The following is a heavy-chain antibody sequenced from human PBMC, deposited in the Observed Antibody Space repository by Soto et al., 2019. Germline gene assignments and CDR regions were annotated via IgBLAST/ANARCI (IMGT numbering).Heavy chain of an antibody. CDR1: GYTFTSYA. J-gene: IGHJ6*02. CDR2: IIPIFGTA. D-gene: IGHD6-13*01. V-gene: IGHV1-69*06. Sequence: SVKVSCKASGYTFTSYAISWVRQAPGQGLEWMGGIIPIFGTANYAQKFQGRVTITADKSTSTAYMELSSLTSEDTAVYYCARGKKSIAAAGPYYYYGMDVWGQGTTVTVSS. CDR3: ARGKKSIAAAGPYYYYGMDV.